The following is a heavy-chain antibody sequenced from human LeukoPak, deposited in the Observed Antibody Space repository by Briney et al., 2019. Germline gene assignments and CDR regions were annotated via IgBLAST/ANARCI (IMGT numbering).Heavy chain of an antibody. CDR2: INPNSGGT. D-gene: IGHD4-17*01. V-gene: IGHV1-2*02. CDR1: GYTFTGYY. CDR3: ARETATTVTTSGAWYFDL. J-gene: IGHJ2*01. Sequence: ASVKVSCKASGYTFTGYYMHWVRQAPGQGLEWMGWINPNSGGTNYAQKFQGRVTMTRDTSISTAYMELSRLRSDDSAIYYCARETATTVTTSGAWYFDLWGRGTLVTVSS.